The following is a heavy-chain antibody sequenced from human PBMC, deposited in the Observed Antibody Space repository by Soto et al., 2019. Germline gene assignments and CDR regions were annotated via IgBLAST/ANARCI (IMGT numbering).Heavy chain of an antibody. CDR2: ISAYNGNT. V-gene: IGHV1-18*04. D-gene: IGHD1-1*01. CDR3: ARRKGMEQNYHYHGLAI. CDR1: GYTFTSYG. Sequence: VSSVKVSCKASGYTFTSYGISWVRQAPGQGLEWMGWISAYNGNTNYAQKLQGRVTMTTDASTSTAYMELRSLRSDDTAVYYCARRKGMEQNYHYHGLAIWGQGTTVTVSS. J-gene: IGHJ6*02.